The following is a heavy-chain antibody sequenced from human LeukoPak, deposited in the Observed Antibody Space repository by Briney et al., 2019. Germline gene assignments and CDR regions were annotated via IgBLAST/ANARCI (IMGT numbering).Heavy chain of an antibody. D-gene: IGHD3-9*01. CDR3: AGGTGFIIKD. CDR1: GFTFSLYW. CDR2: IKQDGSEK. Sequence: GGSLRLSCAASGFTFSLYWMNWVRRAPGKGLEWVANIKQDGSEKNYVDPVKGRFTISRDNAKNSLYLQMNNLRVEDTAMYYCAGGTGFIIKDWGQGTLVTVSS. J-gene: IGHJ4*02. V-gene: IGHV3-7*03.